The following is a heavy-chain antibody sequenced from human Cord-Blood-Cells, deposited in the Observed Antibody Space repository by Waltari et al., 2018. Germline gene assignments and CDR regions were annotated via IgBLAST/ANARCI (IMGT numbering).Heavy chain of an antibody. CDR2: IYYSGST. J-gene: IGHJ4*02. D-gene: IGHD2-15*01. Sequence: QLQLQASGPGLVKPSATLSLTCTVSVGSLSSSSYYWGWIRQPPGKGLEWIGSIYYSGSTYYNPSLKSRVTISVDTSKNQFSLKLSSVTAADTAVYYCARQRWWLNPDYWGQGTLVTVSS. CDR1: VGSLSSSSYY. CDR3: ARQRWWLNPDY. V-gene: IGHV4-39*01.